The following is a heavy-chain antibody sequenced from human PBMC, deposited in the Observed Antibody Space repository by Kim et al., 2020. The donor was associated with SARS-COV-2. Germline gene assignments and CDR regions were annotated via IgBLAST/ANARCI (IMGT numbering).Heavy chain of an antibody. V-gene: IGHV1-2*02. CDR1: GYKFYAYY. D-gene: IGHD4-17*01. J-gene: IGHJ3*02. CDR3: ARAFYGASDFDM. Sequence: ASVKVSCKASGYKFYAYYIHWIRQAPGQGLEWMGWITPKSGGIKYSQKFQGRITMTSDTSISTAYMTLNSLKSDDTAVYYCARAFYGASDFDMWGPGTRVTVSS. CDR2: ITPKSGGI.